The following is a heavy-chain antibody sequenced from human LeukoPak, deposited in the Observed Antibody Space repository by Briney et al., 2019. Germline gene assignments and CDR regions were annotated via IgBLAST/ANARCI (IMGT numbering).Heavy chain of an antibody. Sequence: PSETLSLTCTVSGGSISSGSHYWTWIRQPAGKELEWIGRIYTSGSTNYNPSLKSRVTISVDTSKNQFSLKLSSVTAADTAVYYCARASALSNWFDPWGQGTLVTVSS. V-gene: IGHV4-61*02. J-gene: IGHJ5*02. CDR2: IYTSGST. CDR1: GGSISSGSHY. CDR3: ARASALSNWFDP.